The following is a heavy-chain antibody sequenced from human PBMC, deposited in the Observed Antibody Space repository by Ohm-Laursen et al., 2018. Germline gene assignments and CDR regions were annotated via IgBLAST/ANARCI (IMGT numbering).Heavy chain of an antibody. Sequence: SLRLSCAAPGFTFDDYAMRWVRQAPGKGLEWVSGITWNSGTITYADSVKGRFTISRDNAKNSLYLQMNSLRAEDTALYYCAKMVGAWDFFDYWGQGTLVTVSS. CDR1: GFTFDDYA. CDR3: AKMVGAWDFFDY. CDR2: ITWNSGTI. J-gene: IGHJ4*02. V-gene: IGHV3-9*01. D-gene: IGHD1-26*01.